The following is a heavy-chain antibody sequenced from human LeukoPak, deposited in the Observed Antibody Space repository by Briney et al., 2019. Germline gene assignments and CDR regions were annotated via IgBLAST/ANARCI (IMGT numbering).Heavy chain of an antibody. CDR3: ASAHAYSSSSTQINWFDP. D-gene: IGHD6-6*01. J-gene: IGHJ5*02. Sequence: SETLSLTCTVSGGSISSYYWSWIRQPPGKGLEWIGYIYYSGSTNYNPSLKSRVTISVDTSKNQFSLKLSSVTAADTAVYYCASAHAYSSSSTQINWFDPWGQGTLVTVSS. CDR2: IYYSGST. CDR1: GGSISSYY. V-gene: IGHV4-59*01.